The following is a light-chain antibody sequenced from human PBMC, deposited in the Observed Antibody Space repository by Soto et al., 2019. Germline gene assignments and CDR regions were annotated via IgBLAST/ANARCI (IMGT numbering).Light chain of an antibody. CDR3: QQYNSWPLT. CDR1: QTVGSN. V-gene: IGKV3-15*01. CDR2: GAS. Sequence: LCVSPXERSTLFCRASQTVGSNLAWYQQKPGQAPRLLFYGASTRATGIPARFSGSGYETEFTLTISSLQSEDFAVYYCQQYNSWPLTFGGGTKVDIK. J-gene: IGKJ4*01.